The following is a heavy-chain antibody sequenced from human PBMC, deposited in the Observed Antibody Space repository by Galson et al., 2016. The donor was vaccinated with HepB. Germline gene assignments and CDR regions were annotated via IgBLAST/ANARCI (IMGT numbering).Heavy chain of an antibody. V-gene: IGHV3-21*04. J-gene: IGHJ5*02. CDR2: ISSGSAYK. CDR3: ARMVPLYSDGWYVRGDGWFDP. Sequence: SLRLSCAGSGFTFRNYHMNWVRQTPGKGLEWVSSISSGSAYKYYADSVKGRFSIFRDNAKNSLYLQMNSLRAEDTAVYYCARMVPLYSDGWYVRGDGWFDPWGQGTLVTVSS. D-gene: IGHD6-19*01. CDR1: GFTFRNYH.